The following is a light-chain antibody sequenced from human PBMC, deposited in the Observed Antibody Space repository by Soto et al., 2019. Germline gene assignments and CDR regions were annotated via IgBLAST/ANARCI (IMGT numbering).Light chain of an antibody. CDR1: QSVSSSY. J-gene: IGKJ1*01. CDR2: DAS. Sequence: ESVLTQSPGTLSLSPGERATLSCGASQSVSSSYLAWYQQKPGLAPRLLIYDASSRATGIPDRFSGSGSGTDFTLTISRLEPEDSAVYFCQQYDTSPTFGQGTKVDIK. CDR3: QQYDTSPT. V-gene: IGKV3D-20*01.